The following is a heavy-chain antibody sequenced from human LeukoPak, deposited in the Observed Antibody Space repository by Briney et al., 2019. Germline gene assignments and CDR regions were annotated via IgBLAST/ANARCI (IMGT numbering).Heavy chain of an antibody. Sequence: SETLSLTCTVSGGSISSSSYYWGWIRQPPGKGLEWIGSIYYSGSTYYNPSLKSRVTISVDTSKNQFSLKLSSVTAADTAVYYCARDVGYRAFDIRGQGTMVTVSS. D-gene: IGHD5-18*01. J-gene: IGHJ3*02. CDR1: GGSISSSSYY. V-gene: IGHV4-39*07. CDR2: IYYSGST. CDR3: ARDVGYRAFDI.